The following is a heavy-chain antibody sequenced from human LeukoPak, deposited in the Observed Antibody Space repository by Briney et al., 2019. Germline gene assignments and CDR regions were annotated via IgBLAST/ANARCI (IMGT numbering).Heavy chain of an antibody. V-gene: IGHV3-23*01. Sequence: GALRLSCAASGFTFSSYTMSWVRQAPGKGLEWVSTITTSDGNTYYADSVKGRFTVSRDNSKNTLFLQINSLRAEDTAVYFCARGGGLDVWGQGATVTVSS. CDR2: ITTSDGNT. CDR1: GFTFSSYT. CDR3: ARGGGLDV. J-gene: IGHJ6*02. D-gene: IGHD3-16*01.